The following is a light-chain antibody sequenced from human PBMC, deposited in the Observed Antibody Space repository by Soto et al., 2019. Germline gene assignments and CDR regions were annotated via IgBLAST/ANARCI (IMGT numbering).Light chain of an antibody. V-gene: IGKV3-20*01. J-gene: IGKJ3*01. Sequence: EIVLTQSPGTLSLSAGERATLSCRASQDFGTNYLAWYQQKPGQAPRLLIYGASTRATGIPVRFSGSGSGTDFTLTISRLEPEDFAVYYCQQYGSSLFTFGPGTKLEI. CDR3: QQYGSSLFT. CDR1: QDFGTNY. CDR2: GAS.